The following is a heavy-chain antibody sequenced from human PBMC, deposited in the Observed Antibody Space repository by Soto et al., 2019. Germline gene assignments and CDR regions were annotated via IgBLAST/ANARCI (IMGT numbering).Heavy chain of an antibody. CDR3: ARGGGQYYDSSGYLKDYYYYGMDV. V-gene: IGHV1-8*01. J-gene: IGHJ6*02. D-gene: IGHD3-22*01. Sequence: ASLKVSCKASGYTFTSYDINWVRQATGQGLEWMGWMNPNSGNTGYAQKFQGRVTMTRNTSISTAYMELSSLRSEDTAVYYCARGGGQYYDSSGYLKDYYYYGMDVWGQGTTVTVSS. CDR1: GYTFTSYD. CDR2: MNPNSGNT.